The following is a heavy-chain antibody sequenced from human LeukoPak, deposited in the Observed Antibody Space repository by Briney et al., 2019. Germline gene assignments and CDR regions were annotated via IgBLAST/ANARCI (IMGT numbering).Heavy chain of an antibody. D-gene: IGHD3/OR15-3a*01. CDR3: ARDSRTERPWYFDL. CDR2: MSSSGST. J-gene: IGHJ2*01. CDR1: GASISLYY. Sequence: KPSETLSRTCTVSGASISLYYWSWIRQPAGKGLEWIGRMSSSGSTNYNPSLKSRVTMSVDTSKNQFSLDLSSVTAADTAVYYCARDSRTERPWYFDLWGRGTLVTVSS. V-gene: IGHV4-4*07.